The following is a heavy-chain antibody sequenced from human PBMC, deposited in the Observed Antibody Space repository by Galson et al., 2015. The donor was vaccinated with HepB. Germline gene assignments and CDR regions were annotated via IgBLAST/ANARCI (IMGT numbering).Heavy chain of an antibody. V-gene: IGHV3-11*06. CDR2: ISSSSSYT. D-gene: IGHD3-3*02. J-gene: IGHJ3*02. CDR3: ATIRAAASDAFDI. Sequence: LRLSCAASGFTFSDYHMSWIRQAPGKGLEWVSYISSSSSYTNYADSVRGRFTISRDNAKNSLYLQMNSLRAEDTAVYYCATIRAAASDAFDIWGQGTMVTVSS. CDR1: GFTFSDYH.